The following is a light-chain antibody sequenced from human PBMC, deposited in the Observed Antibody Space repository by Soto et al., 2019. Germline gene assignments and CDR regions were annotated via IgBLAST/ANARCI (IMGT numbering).Light chain of an antibody. CDR2: GSS. CDR3: QEYNNYPWT. V-gene: IGKV3-15*01. Sequence: EIVMTQSPATLSVSPGERATLSCRASQSVSSNLAWYQQKPGQAPRLLIYGSSTRATGIPARFSGSGSWTEFTLTISSLQSADFAVYYCQEYNNYPWTFGQGTKVDIK. J-gene: IGKJ1*01. CDR1: QSVSSN.